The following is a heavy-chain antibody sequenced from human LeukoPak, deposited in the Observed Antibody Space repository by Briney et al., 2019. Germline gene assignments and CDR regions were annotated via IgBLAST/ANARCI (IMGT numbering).Heavy chain of an antibody. Sequence: GGSLRLSCAASGFTFSSYSMNWVRQAPGKGLEWVSSISSSSSHIYYADSVKGRFTISRDNAKNSLYLQMNSLRAEDTAVYYCAREGYDSSGYYPDYWGQGTLVTVSS. CDR2: ISSSSSHI. V-gene: IGHV3-21*01. J-gene: IGHJ4*02. CDR3: AREGYDSSGYYPDY. D-gene: IGHD3-22*01. CDR1: GFTFSSYS.